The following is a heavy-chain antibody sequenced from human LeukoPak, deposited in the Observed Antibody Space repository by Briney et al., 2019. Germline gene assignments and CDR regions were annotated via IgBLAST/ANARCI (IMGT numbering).Heavy chain of an antibody. D-gene: IGHD3-10*01. J-gene: IGHJ4*02. V-gene: IGHV3-9*01. Sequence: GRSLRLSCAASGFTFDDYVMHWVRQAPGKGLEWVSGISWYSGSIGYADSVKGRFTISRDNAKNSLYLQMNSLRAEDTAVYYCARADGSGSYTDCWSQGTLVTVYS. CDR2: ISWYSGSI. CDR3: ARADGSGSYTDC. CDR1: GFTFDDYV.